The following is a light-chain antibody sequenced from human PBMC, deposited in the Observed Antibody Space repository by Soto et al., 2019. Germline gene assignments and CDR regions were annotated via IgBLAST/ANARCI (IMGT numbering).Light chain of an antibody. V-gene: IGLV2-23*02. CDR3: CSYAGSSFV. CDR1: SSDVGGYNL. Sequence: QSVLTQPASVSGSPGQSITISCTGTSSDVGGYNLVSWYQQHPGKAPKLMIYEVSKRPSGVSHRFSGSKSGNTASLTISGLQAEDEADYFCCSYAGSSFVFGGGTKLTVL. CDR2: EVS. J-gene: IGLJ2*01.